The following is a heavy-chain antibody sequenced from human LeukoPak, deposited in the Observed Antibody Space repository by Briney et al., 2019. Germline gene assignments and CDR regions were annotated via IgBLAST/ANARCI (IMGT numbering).Heavy chain of an antibody. CDR3: ARVGPPRDY. V-gene: IGHV4-34*01. CDR1: GGSFSGYY. Sequence: SETLSLTCAVYGGSFSGYYWSWIRQPPGKGREWIGELNHSGSTNYNPSLKSRVTISVDTSKSQFSLKLSSVTAADTAVYYCARVGPPRDYWGQGTLVTVSS. J-gene: IGHJ4*02. CDR2: LNHSGST.